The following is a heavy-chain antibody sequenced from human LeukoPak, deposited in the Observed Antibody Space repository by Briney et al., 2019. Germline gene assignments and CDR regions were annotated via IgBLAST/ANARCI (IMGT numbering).Heavy chain of an antibody. Sequence: GGSLRLSCAASGFTFSNAWMSWVRQAPGKGLEWVGRIKSKTDGGTTDYAAPVKGRFTISRVDSKNTLYLQMNSLKTEDTAVYYCAREPRGEGYYYMDVWGKGTTVTISS. CDR1: GFTFSNAW. V-gene: IGHV3-15*01. D-gene: IGHD3-10*01. CDR3: AREPRGEGYYYMDV. CDR2: IKSKTDGGTT. J-gene: IGHJ6*03.